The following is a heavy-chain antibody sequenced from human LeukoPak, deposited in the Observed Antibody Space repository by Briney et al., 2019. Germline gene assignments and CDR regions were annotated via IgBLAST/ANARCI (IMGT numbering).Heavy chain of an antibody. CDR3: ARLDGYSYGYLYYFDH. Sequence: SETLSLTCTVSGGSIASSPYYWGWIRQPPGQGLEWIGTISYSGSTYYNPSVKSRVTISVDTSKNQFSLTLSSVTAADTAVYYCARLDGYSYGYLYYFDHWGQGTLVTVSS. CDR2: ISYSGST. D-gene: IGHD5-18*01. CDR1: GGSIASSPYY. V-gene: IGHV4-39*01. J-gene: IGHJ4*02.